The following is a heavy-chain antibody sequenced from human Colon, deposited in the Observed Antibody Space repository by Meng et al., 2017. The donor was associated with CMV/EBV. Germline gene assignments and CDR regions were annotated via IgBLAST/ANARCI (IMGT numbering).Heavy chain of an antibody. V-gene: IGHV3-9*01. D-gene: IGHD1-26*01. CDR3: VRDTGTGSYVTGFDH. J-gene: IGHJ4*02. CDR1: GFRFERYA. CDR2: ITWNSGLR. Sequence: SLKISCAASGFRFERYAMHWVRQAPGEGLEWVAGITWNSGLRAYAESVKGRFSISRDNAKNSVYLQLHSLRPEETALYYCVRDTGTGSYVTGFDHWGQGTLVTVSS.